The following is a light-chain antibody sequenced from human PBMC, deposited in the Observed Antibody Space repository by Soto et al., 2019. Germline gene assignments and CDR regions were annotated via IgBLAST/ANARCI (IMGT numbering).Light chain of an antibody. J-gene: IGKJ4*01. Sequence: EIVMTQSPATLSVSPGERATLSCRASQSVSSNLAWYQQKPGQAPRLLIYGASTRATGIPARFSGSGSGTDFTLSISSLEPEDFAVYYCQQRSKWPLTFGGGTKVEI. V-gene: IGKV3-15*01. CDR2: GAS. CDR1: QSVSSN. CDR3: QQRSKWPLT.